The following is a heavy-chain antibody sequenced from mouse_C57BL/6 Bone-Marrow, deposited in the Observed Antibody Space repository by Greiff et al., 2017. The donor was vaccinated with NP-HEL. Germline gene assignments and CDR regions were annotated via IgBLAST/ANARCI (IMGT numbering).Heavy chain of an antibody. CDR2: ISDGGSYT. CDR3: AREGASTGTFDY. V-gene: IGHV5-4*01. Sequence: DVKLQESGGGLVKPGGSLKLSCAASGFTFSSYAMSWVRQTPEKRLEWVATISDGGSYTYYPDNVKGRFTISRDNAKNNLYLQMSHLKSEDTAMYYCAREGASTGTFDYWGQGTTLTVSS. CDR1: GFTFSSYA. J-gene: IGHJ2*01. D-gene: IGHD6-1*01.